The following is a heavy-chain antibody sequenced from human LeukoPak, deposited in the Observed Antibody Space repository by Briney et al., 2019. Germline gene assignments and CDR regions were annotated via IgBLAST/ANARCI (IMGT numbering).Heavy chain of an antibody. Sequence: GGSLRLSCAASGFIFSDYNMHWVRQAPGKGLEWVSYITHSGRTISYADSVKGRFTISRDNARNSLYLQMNSLGDDDTAVYFCARPSSGDYDYWGQGTLVTVSS. CDR1: GFIFSDYN. V-gene: IGHV3-48*02. CDR3: ARPSSGDYDY. J-gene: IGHJ4*02. D-gene: IGHD1-26*01. CDR2: ITHSGRTI.